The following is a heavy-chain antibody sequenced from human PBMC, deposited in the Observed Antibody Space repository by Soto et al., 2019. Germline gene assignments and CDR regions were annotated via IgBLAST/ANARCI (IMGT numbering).Heavy chain of an antibody. V-gene: IGHV3-30*18. Sequence: SCAASGFTFSSYGMHWVRQAPGKGLEWVAVISYDGSNKYYADSVKGRFTISRDNSKNTLYLQMNSLRAEDTAVYYCAKDGHCSSTSCYDHYYYGMDVWGQGTTVTVSS. D-gene: IGHD2-2*01. CDR2: ISYDGSNK. J-gene: IGHJ6*02. CDR3: AKDGHCSSTSCYDHYYYGMDV. CDR1: GFTFSSYG.